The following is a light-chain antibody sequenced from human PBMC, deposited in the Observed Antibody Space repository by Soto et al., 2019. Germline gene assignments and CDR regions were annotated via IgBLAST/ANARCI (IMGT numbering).Light chain of an antibody. Sequence: IVLKSAAPTLTVDLGGRGILTCRASQSVSSNLAWYQQKPGQAPRLLIYGASTRATGIPARFSCSESGTEFTLTFGVLQSEEFPFYNCQRYSTGPRTYGQGTKVDIK. V-gene: IGKV3-15*01. CDR3: QRYSTGPRT. J-gene: IGKJ1*01. CDR1: QSVSSN. CDR2: GAS.